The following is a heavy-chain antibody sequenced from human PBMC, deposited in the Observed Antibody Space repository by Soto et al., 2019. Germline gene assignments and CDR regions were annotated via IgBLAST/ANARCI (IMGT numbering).Heavy chain of an antibody. V-gene: IGHV1-69*06. CDR2: IIPIFGTA. Sequence: QVQLVQSGAEVKKPGSSVKVSCKASGGTFSSYAISWVRQAHGQGLEWMGGIIPIFGTANYAQKFQGRVTITADKSTSTAYMELSSLRSEDTAVYYCARVIAVAGTYYYGMDVWGQGTTVTVSS. CDR3: ARVIAVAGTYYYGMDV. D-gene: IGHD6-19*01. J-gene: IGHJ6*02. CDR1: GGTFSSYA.